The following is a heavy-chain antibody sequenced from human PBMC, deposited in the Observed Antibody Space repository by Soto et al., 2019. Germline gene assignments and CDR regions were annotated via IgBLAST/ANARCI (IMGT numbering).Heavy chain of an antibody. CDR1: GFTFDDFA. CDR2: INWNSGDI. J-gene: IGHJ6*03. V-gene: IGHV3-9*01. Sequence: EVQLVESGRGLVQPGRSLRLSCAASGFTFDDFAMHWVRQAPGKGLEWVSGINWNSGDINYADSVKGRFTISRDNAKNSLYLQMNSLRAEDTALYYCAKDYAGYYYYIDVWGKGTTVTVSS. CDR3: AKDYAGYYYYIDV.